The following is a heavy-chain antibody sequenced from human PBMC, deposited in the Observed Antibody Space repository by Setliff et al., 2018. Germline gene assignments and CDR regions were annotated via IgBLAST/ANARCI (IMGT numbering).Heavy chain of an antibody. CDR3: AKGFWDYDFWSGYYSTDDDAFDI. CDR2: INAGNGNT. CDR1: GYTFTSYA. D-gene: IGHD3-3*01. V-gene: IGHV1-3*01. Sequence: ASVKVSCKAPGYTFTSYAMHWVRQAPGQRLEWMGWINAGNGNTKYSQKFQGRVTITRDTSASTAYMELSSLRSEDTAVYYCAKGFWDYDFWSGYYSTDDDAFDIWGQGTMVTVSS. J-gene: IGHJ3*02.